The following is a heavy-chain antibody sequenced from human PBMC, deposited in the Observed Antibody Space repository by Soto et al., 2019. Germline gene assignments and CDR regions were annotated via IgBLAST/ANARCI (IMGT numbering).Heavy chain of an antibody. CDR2: INSGGSST. D-gene: IGHD1-26*01. CDR1: GFTFSTYW. V-gene: IGHV3-74*01. J-gene: IGHJ4*02. CDR3: AKEGGLSGSYYISSSYYFDY. Sequence: PGGSLRLSCAASGFTFSTYWMDWVRQAPGKGLVWVSRINSGGSSTVYADSVKGRFTISRDNAENTLYLQMDNLRAEDTAVYYCAKEGGLSGSYYISSSYYFDYWGQGTLVTVSS.